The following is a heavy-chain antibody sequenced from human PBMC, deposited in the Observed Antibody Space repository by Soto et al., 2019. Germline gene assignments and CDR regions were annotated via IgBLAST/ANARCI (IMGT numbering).Heavy chain of an antibody. D-gene: IGHD4-4*01. V-gene: IGHV2-26*01. CDR1: GLSLSHDRMG. CDR3: ARILLGYSNYATEPHDY. J-gene: IGHJ4*02. Sequence: SGPTLVNPTDTLTRTCTVSGLSLSHDRMGVSWIRQPPGKALEWLSHIFSNDEKSYNTSLKSTLTISKDTSKNQVVLIMTNMEHADTATYFCARILLGYSNYATEPHDYWGPGIMVTVSS. CDR2: IFSNDEK.